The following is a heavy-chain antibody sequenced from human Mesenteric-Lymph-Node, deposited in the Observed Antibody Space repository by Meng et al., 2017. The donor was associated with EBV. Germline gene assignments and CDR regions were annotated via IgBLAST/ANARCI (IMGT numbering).Heavy chain of an antibody. D-gene: IGHD1-7*01. CDR1: GYTLLNYA. V-gene: IGHV1-3*01. CDR2: INAGNGNT. Sequence: VRSWARVMQPGASGKVSCKASGYTLLNYALHWGRQAPRQRLEWMGWINAGNGNTKYSQIFQGRVTITRDTSASTAYMELSGLRSEDTAVYYCAKSGSMWPSFDYWGQGTLVTVSS. J-gene: IGHJ4*02. CDR3: AKSGSMWPSFDY.